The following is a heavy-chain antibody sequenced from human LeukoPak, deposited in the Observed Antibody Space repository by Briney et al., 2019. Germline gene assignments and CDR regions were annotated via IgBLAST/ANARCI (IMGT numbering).Heavy chain of an antibody. Sequence: SETLSLTCAVYGGSFSGYYWSWIRQRRGRGLERIGEINHSGSTNYNPSLKSRVTISVDTSKNQFSLKLSSVTAADTAVYYCARGLSYDYVWGSYRRPKYFDYWGQGTLVTVSS. V-gene: IGHV4-34*01. J-gene: IGHJ4*02. CDR2: INHSGST. CDR1: GGSFSGYY. D-gene: IGHD3-16*02. CDR3: ARGLSYDYVWGSYRRPKYFDY.